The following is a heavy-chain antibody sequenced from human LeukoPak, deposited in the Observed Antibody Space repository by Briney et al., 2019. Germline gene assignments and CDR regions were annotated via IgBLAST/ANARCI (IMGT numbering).Heavy chain of an antibody. CDR2: ISGSGDST. D-gene: IGHD1-26*01. V-gene: IGHV3-23*01. CDR1: GFTFSSYA. CDR3: AKAPAVSGSYYFDY. Sequence: GGSLRLSCAASGFTFSSYAMYWVRQAPGKGLEWVSGISGSGDSTYYADSVKGRFTISRDNSKNTLYLQMNSLRAEDTAVYYCAKAPAVSGSYYFDYWGQGTLVTVSS. J-gene: IGHJ4*02.